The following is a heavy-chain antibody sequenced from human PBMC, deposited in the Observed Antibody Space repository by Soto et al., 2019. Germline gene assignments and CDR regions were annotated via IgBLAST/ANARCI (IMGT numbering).Heavy chain of an antibody. D-gene: IGHD1-1*01. Sequence: ASVKVSCEASGYTFTGYYMHWVRQAPGQGLEWMGWINPNSGGTNYAQKFQGRVTMTRDTSISTAYMELSRLRSDDTAVYYCAAAYPGTHYGMDVWGQGTTVTVSS. CDR1: GYTFTGYY. CDR2: INPNSGGT. J-gene: IGHJ6*02. V-gene: IGHV1-2*02. CDR3: AAAYPGTHYGMDV.